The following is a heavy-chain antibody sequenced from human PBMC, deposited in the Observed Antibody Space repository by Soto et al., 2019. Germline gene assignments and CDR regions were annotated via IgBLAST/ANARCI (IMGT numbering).Heavy chain of an antibody. D-gene: IGHD2-8*02. CDR3: APDPYANVVVYAQFAH. CDR2: ISGSGDKT. Sequence: GGSLRLSCAASGFTFNTYAMSWVRQAPGKGLEWVSAISGSGDKTYYADSVKGRFTISRDNSDDTLYLHLNSLRAEDTAVYFCAPDPYANVVVYAQFAHWGQGTQVTVSS. J-gene: IGHJ4*02. V-gene: IGHV3-23*01. CDR1: GFTFNTYA.